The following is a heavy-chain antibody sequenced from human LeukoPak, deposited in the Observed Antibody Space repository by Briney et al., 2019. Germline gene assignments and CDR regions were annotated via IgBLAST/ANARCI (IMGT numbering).Heavy chain of an antibody. CDR1: EFTFSSYW. J-gene: IGHJ6*02. CDR3: ASRAVVAARPEAYYYGMDV. CDR2: ISSSSSYI. V-gene: IGHV3-21*01. D-gene: IGHD6-6*01. Sequence: GGSLRLSCTASEFTFSSYWMSWVRQAPGKGLEWVSSISSSSSYIYYADSVKGRFTISRDNAKNSLYLQMNSLRAEDTAVYYCASRAVVAARPEAYYYGMDVWGQGTTVTVSS.